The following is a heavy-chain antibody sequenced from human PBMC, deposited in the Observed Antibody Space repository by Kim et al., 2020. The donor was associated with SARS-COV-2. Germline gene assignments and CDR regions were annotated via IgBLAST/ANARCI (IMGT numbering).Heavy chain of an antibody. D-gene: IGHD3-10*01. Sequence: ASVKVSCKASGYTFTSYYMHWVRQAPGQGLEWMGIINPSGGSTSYAQKFQGRVTMTRDTSTSTVYMELSSLRSEDTAVYYCARVRSLYGSGSYYNGGWFDPWGQGTLVTVSS. CDR3: ARVRSLYGSGSYYNGGWFDP. V-gene: IGHV1-46*01. CDR1: GYTFTSYY. J-gene: IGHJ5*02. CDR2: INPSGGST.